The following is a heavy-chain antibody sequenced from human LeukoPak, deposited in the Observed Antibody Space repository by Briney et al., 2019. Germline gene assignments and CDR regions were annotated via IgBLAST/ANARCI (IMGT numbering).Heavy chain of an antibody. D-gene: IGHD6-19*01. CDR1: GYTFTSYG. J-gene: IGHJ6*03. Sequence: ASVKVSCKASGYTFTSYGISWVRQAPGQGLEWMGWISAYNGNTNYAQKLQGRVTMTTDTSTSTAYMELRSLRSDDTAVYYCARAGSSAWYTLSDYYYYYMDVWGKGTTVTVSS. CDR2: ISAYNGNT. V-gene: IGHV1-18*01. CDR3: ARAGSSAWYTLSDYYYYYMDV.